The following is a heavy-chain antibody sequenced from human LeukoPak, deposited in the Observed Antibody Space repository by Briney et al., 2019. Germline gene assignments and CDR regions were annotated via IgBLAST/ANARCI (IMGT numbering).Heavy chain of an antibody. V-gene: IGHV3-23*01. J-gene: IGHJ4*02. CDR2: ISGSGGST. CDR1: GFTFSSYA. D-gene: IGHD5-24*01. Sequence: GGSLRLSCAASGFTFSSYAMSWVRQAPGKGLEWVSAISGSGGSTYYADSVKGRFTISRDNSKNTLYLQMNSLRAEDTAVYYCAKDRRDGYNWCPFDYWGQGTLVSVSS. CDR3: AKDRRDGYNWCPFDY.